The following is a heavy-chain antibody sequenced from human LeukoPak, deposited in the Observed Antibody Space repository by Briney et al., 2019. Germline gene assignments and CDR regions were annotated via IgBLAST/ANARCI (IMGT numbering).Heavy chain of an antibody. V-gene: IGHV4-4*07. J-gene: IGHJ4*02. CDR1: GGSISNFY. CDR2: IYTSGST. CDR3: ARETTGAGTARPFDY. D-gene: IGHD6-13*01. Sequence: SETLSLTCTVSGGSISNFYWSWIRQPAGKTLEWIGRIYTSGSTNYNPSLKSRVTMPVDTSKNQFSLKLSSVTAADTAVYFCARETTGAGTARPFDYWGQGTLVTVSS.